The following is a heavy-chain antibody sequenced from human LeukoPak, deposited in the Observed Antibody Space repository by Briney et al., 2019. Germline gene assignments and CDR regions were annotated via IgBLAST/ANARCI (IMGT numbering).Heavy chain of an antibody. CDR2: IKPDESEK. CDR1: GFTFSNYW. J-gene: IGHJ4*02. D-gene: IGHD3-9*01. V-gene: IGHV3-7*03. Sequence: GEPLRLSYAASGFTFSNYWMTWVRQAPGEGLEWVANIKPDESEKYYVGSVKGRFTISRDNAKNSLYLQMNSLRAEDTAVYYCAKWGPYDILTGRINWGQGTLVTVSS. CDR3: AKWGPYDILTGRIN.